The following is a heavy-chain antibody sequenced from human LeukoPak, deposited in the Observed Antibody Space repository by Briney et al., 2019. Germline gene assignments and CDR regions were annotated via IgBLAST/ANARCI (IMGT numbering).Heavy chain of an antibody. CDR1: GYTFTSYG. V-gene: IGHV1-8*03. CDR2: MNPHSDNT. CDR3: ARGRRDVFDI. J-gene: IGHJ3*02. Sequence: ASVKVSCKASGYTFTSYGISWVRQAAGQGLEWMGWMNPHSDNTGYAQKFLGRITLTRNTSTSVAYMELTSLRSEDTAVYYCARGRRDVFDIWGQGTTVTVS.